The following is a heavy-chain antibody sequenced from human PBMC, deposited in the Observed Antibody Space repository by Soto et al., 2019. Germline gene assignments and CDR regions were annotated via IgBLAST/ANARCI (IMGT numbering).Heavy chain of an antibody. Sequence: VQLVESGGGLVQPGGSLSLSCVASGFTFSSSWMSWVRQAPGKGLEWVAHIKQDGSDKYYVDFVEGRFTISRDNAKNSLYLQRNSLRAEDTAGYYSARTSSVAAAVWGQGTMVIVSS. CDR1: GFTFSSSW. CDR3: ARTSSVAAAV. J-gene: IGHJ3*01. CDR2: IKQDGSDK. D-gene: IGHD6-13*01. V-gene: IGHV3-7*01.